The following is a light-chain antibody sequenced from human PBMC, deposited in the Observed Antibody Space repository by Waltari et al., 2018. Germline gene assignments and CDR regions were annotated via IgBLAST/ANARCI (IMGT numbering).Light chain of an antibody. J-gene: IGKJ3*01. CDR1: QSGLSRSNSFNY. CDR3: QQYYTTPHT. CDR2: WAS. Sequence: DIVMTQSPDSLAVSLGERATINCKSSQSGLSRSNSFNYFGWDSQKVGQPPKLLIYWASTLESGVPERFSGSGSGTDFPLTSSSLQAEDVAVYYCQQYYTTPHTFGPGTQVDVK. V-gene: IGKV4-1*01.